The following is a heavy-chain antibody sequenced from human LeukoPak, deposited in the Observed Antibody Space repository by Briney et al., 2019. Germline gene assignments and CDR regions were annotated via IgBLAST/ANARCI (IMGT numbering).Heavy chain of an antibody. CDR3: ARDLEEYCSGGSCSLFDY. CDR2: ISSNGGST. D-gene: IGHD2-15*01. Sequence: GGSLRLSCAASGFTFSSYAMHWVRQAPGKGLEYVSAISSNGGSTYYANSVKGRFTISRDNSKNTLYLQMGSLRAEDTAVYYCARDLEEYCSGGSCSLFDYWGQGTLVTVSS. J-gene: IGHJ4*02. CDR1: GFTFSSYA. V-gene: IGHV3-64*01.